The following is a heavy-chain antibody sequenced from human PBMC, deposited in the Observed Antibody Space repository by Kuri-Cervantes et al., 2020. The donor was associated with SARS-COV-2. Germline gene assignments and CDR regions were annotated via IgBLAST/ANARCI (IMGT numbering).Heavy chain of an antibody. Sequence: GESLKISCAASGFTFSSYSMNWVRQAPGKGLEWVSSISSSSSYIYYADSVKGRFTISRHNSKNTLYLQMNSLRAEDTAVYYCAKAVTRWFYYYYMDVWGKGTTVTVSS. V-gene: IGHV3-21*04. D-gene: IGHD4-17*01. CDR3: AKAVTRWFYYYYMDV. J-gene: IGHJ6*03. CDR2: ISSSSSYI. CDR1: GFTFSSYS.